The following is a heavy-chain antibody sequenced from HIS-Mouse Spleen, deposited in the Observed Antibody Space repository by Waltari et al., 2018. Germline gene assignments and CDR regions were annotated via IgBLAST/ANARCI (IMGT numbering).Heavy chain of an antibody. V-gene: IGHV1-69*01. J-gene: IGHJ4*02. CDR3: ARFVWGSGYDGYFDY. D-gene: IGHD3-16*01. Sequence: QVQLVQSGAEVKKPGSSVKVSCKASGGTFSSYAISWVRQAPGQGREWMGGIIPILGTANYAQKFQGRVTITADEATSTAYMELSSLRSEDTAVYYCARFVWGSGYDGYFDYWGQGTLVTVSS. CDR1: GGTFSSYA. CDR2: IIPILGTA.